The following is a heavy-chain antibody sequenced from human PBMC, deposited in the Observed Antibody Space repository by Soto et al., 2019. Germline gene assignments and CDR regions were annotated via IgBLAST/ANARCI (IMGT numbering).Heavy chain of an antibody. CDR2: ISADNGNT. J-gene: IGHJ6*02. V-gene: IGHV1-18*01. CDR1: GYTFSSYG. D-gene: IGHD3-9*01. Sequence: QVQLVQSGAEVKKPGASVKVSCKASGYTFSSYGISWVRQAPGQGLEWMGWISADNGNTKYAQKLQGIVSMTTDTSTTTAYMELRSLRSDDTAVYYCARDDYDSLTGDHLAYYGMDVWGQGTTVTVSS. CDR3: ARDDYDSLTGDHLAYYGMDV.